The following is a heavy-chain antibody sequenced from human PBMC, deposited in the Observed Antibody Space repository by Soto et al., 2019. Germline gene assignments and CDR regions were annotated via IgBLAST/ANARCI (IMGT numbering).Heavy chain of an antibody. CDR1: GFTFSSYA. Sequence: QTGGSLRLSCAASGFTFSSYAMHWVRQAPGKGLEWVAVISYDGSNKYYADSVKGRFTISRDNSKNTLYLQMNSLRAEDTAVYYCARDANLIPAAISIGMDVWGQGTTVTVSS. D-gene: IGHD2-2*01. CDR2: ISYDGSNK. CDR3: ARDANLIPAAISIGMDV. J-gene: IGHJ6*02. V-gene: IGHV3-30-3*01.